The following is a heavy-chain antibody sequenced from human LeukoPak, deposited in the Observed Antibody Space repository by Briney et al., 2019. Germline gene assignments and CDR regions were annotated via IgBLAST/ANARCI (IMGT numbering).Heavy chain of an antibody. CDR2: IDYSGST. J-gene: IGHJ4*02. CDR3: AREGRFPPEVLPRYFDY. Sequence: SETLSLTCTVSGASISSYYWTWIRRPPGKGLEWIAYIDYSGSTNYNPSLKSRVTISVDTSKNQFSLKLSSVTAADTAVYYCAREGRFPPEVLPRYFDYWGQGTLVTVSS. V-gene: IGHV4-59*12. CDR1: GASISSYY. D-gene: IGHD1-26*01.